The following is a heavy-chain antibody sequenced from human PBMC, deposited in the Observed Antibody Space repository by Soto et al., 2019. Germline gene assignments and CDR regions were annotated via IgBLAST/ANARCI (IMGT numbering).Heavy chain of an antibody. Sequence: QVQLVESGGGVVQPGRSLRLSCAASGFTFSSYAMNWVRQAPGKGLEWVAVISYDGSNKYYADSVKGRFTISRDNSKNTVYLQMSSLKTEDTAVYYGANQIRYFDWFFPFDYWGPGALVTVSS. D-gene: IGHD3-9*01. CDR3: ANQIRYFDWFFPFDY. J-gene: IGHJ4*02. CDR2: ISYDGSNK. CDR1: GFTFSSYA. V-gene: IGHV3-30-3*01.